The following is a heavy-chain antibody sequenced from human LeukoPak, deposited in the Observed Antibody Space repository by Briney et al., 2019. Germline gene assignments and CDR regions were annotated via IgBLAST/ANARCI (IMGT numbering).Heavy chain of an antibody. CDR2: IIPIFGTA. CDR3: ARGSVYYDSSGQFDY. V-gene: IGHV1-69*13. J-gene: IGHJ4*02. CDR1: GGTFSSYA. D-gene: IGHD3-22*01. Sequence: SVKVSCKASGGTFSSYAISWVRQASGQGLEWMGGIIPIFGTANYAQEFQGRVTITADESTSTAYMELSSLRSEDTAVYYCARGSVYYDSSGQFDYWGQGTLVTVSS.